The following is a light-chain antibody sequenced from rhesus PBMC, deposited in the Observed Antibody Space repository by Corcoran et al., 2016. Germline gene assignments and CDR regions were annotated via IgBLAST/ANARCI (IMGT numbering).Light chain of an antibody. CDR1: ENVNNY. CDR2: NAS. J-gene: IGKJ3*01. Sequence: DIQMTQSPSSLSASVGDRVTITCRASENVNNYLNWYQQKPGKAPKLLIYNASTLQRGVPSRFSGSGSGTDYTFTISSLKPEDVETYYCQHGYGTPFTFGPGTKLDIK. CDR3: QHGYGTPFT. V-gene: IGKV1-74*01.